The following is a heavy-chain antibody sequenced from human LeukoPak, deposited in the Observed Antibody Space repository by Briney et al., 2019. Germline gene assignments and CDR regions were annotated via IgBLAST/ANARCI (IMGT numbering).Heavy chain of an antibody. Sequence: ASVKVSCKASGYTFTGYYMHWVRQAPGQGLEWMGWINPNSGGTNYAQKFQGRVTMTRDTSISTAYMELSSLTSDDTAVYYCARKGEHYGDYDYWGRGTLVTVFS. CDR2: INPNSGGT. CDR1: GYTFTGYY. D-gene: IGHD4-17*01. J-gene: IGHJ4*02. CDR3: ARKGEHYGDYDY. V-gene: IGHV1-2*02.